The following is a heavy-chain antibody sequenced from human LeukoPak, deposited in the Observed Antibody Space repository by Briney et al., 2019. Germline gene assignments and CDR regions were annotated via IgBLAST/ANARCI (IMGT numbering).Heavy chain of an antibody. CDR3: ASRTDDSSAYYYY. V-gene: IGHV4-30-2*01. Sequence: SQTLSLTCAVSGGSISSGGYSWSWIRQPPGKGLEWIGYIYHSGSTYYNPSLKSRVTISVDRSKNQFSLKLSSVTAADTAVYYCASRTDDSSAYYYYWGQGTLVTVSS. D-gene: IGHD3-22*01. J-gene: IGHJ4*02. CDR2: IYHSGST. CDR1: GGSISSGGYS.